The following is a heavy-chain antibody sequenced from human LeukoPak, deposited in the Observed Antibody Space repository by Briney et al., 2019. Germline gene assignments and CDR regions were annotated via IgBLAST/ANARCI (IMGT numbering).Heavy chain of an antibody. CDR3: ARDLGGYHNSSGYHYHGMDV. D-gene: IGHD3-22*01. V-gene: IGHV3-66*01. CDR2: IYSGGNT. Sequence: GGSLRLSCAASGFTVSSNYMSWVRQAPGKGLEWVSIIYSGGNTYYADSVKGRFTISRDNSKNTLYLQMNSLRAEDTAVYYCARDLGGYHNSSGYHYHGMDVWGQGTTVTVSS. J-gene: IGHJ6*02. CDR1: GFTVSSNY.